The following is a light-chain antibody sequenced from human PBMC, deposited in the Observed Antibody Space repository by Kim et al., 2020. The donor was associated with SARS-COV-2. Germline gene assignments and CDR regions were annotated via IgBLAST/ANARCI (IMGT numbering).Light chain of an antibody. CDR2: DAS. Sequence: EIVLTQSAATLSLSPGERATLSCRTSQSVSTYLAWYQQKPGQAPRLLIYDASNRATGIPARFSGSGSGTDFTLTISSLEPEDFAVYYCQHRSNWPRSFGQGTKVDIK. J-gene: IGKJ1*01. V-gene: IGKV3-11*01. CDR3: QHRSNWPRS. CDR1: QSVSTY.